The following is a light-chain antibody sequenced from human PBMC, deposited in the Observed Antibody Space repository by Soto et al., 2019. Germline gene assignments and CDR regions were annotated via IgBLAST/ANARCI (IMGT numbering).Light chain of an antibody. J-gene: IGKJ4*01. CDR2: DAS. CDR3: QQYDTLGLT. Sequence: DIQMTQSPSSLSASVGDRVTITCQASQDISNYLNWYQQKPGKAPKLLIYDASNLETGVPSRFSGSGSGTDFTFTISSLQPEDIGTYYCQQYDTLGLTFGGGTKVEIK. CDR1: QDISNY. V-gene: IGKV1-33*01.